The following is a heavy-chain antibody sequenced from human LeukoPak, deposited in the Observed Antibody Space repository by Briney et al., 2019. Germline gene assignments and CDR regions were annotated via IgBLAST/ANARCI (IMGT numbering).Heavy chain of an antibody. D-gene: IGHD3-9*01. CDR2: IYYSGST. CDR3: ARPPYYDIVAGPPDAFHL. Sequence: TSETLSLTCTVSGGSISSNSYYWGWIRQPPGKGLEWIGSIYYSGSTYYNPSLKSRVSISVDTSKNQFALNLTSVTAADTAVYYCARPPYYDIVAGPPDAFHLWGQGTMVTVSS. CDR1: GGSISSNSYY. V-gene: IGHV4-39*01. J-gene: IGHJ3*01.